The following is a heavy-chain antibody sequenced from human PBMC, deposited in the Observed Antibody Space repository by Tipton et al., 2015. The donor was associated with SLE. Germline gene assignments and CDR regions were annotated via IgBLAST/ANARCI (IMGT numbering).Heavy chain of an antibody. D-gene: IGHD3-22*01. CDR3: ARGLSNSGYPDY. CDR2: ISSGDTFI. V-gene: IGHV3-21*01. CDR1: GGTFSTYA. Sequence: GSLRLSCAASGGTFSTYAMSWVRQAPGKGLEWVSSISSGDTFIYYADSVKGRFTISRDNSKNSLYLQMNSLRAEDTAMYYCARGLSNSGYPDYWGQGTLVTVSS. J-gene: IGHJ4*02.